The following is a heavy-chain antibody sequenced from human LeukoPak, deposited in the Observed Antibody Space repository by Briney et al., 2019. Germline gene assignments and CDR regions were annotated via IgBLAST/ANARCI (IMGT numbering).Heavy chain of an antibody. D-gene: IGHD6-19*01. CDR3: ASQEYSSGWYDDY. CDR2: IYYSGST. V-gene: IGHV4-39*01. Sequence: PSETLSLTCTVSGGSISSSSYYWGWIRQPPGKGLEWIGSIYYSGSTYYNPSLKSRVTISVDTSKNQFSLKLSSVTAADTAAYYCASQEYSSGWYDDYWGQGTLVTVSS. CDR1: GGSISSSSYY. J-gene: IGHJ4*02.